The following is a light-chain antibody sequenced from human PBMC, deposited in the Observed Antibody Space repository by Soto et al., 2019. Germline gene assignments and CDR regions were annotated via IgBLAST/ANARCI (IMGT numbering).Light chain of an antibody. CDR1: QSVSSY. J-gene: IGKJ4*01. CDR2: DAS. V-gene: IGKV3-11*01. Sequence: EIVLTQSPATLSLSPGERATLSCRASQSVSSYLAWYQQKPGQAPRLLIYDASNRATGIPARFSGSGSGTDFTLTISGLEPEDFAVYYCQQGLTFGGGTKAEIK. CDR3: QQGLT.